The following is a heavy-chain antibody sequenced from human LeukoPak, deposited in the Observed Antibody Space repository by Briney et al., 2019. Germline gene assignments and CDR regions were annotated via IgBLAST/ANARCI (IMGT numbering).Heavy chain of an antibody. Sequence: SETLSLTCAVYGGSFSGYYWSWIRQPPGKGLEWIGEINHSGSTNYNPSLKSRVTISIDTSKNQFSLKLSSVTAADTAVYYCARPRHSGSYLRSIDYWGQGTLVSVSS. CDR3: ARPRHSGSYLRSIDY. D-gene: IGHD1-26*01. CDR1: GGSFSGYY. CDR2: INHSGST. J-gene: IGHJ4*02. V-gene: IGHV4-34*01.